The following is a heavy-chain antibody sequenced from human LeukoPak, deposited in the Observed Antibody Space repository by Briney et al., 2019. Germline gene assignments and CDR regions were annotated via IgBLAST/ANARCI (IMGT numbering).Heavy chain of an antibody. CDR1: GFTVSSNY. D-gene: IGHD3-22*01. CDR2: IYSGGST. V-gene: IGHV3-53*01. CDR3: ARVGPIVGDGMDV. Sequence: GGSLRLSCAASGFTVSSNYMSWVRQAPGKGLEWVSVIYSGGSTYYADSVKGRFTNSRDNSKNTLYLQMNSLRAEDTAVYYCARVGPIVGDGMDVWGQGTTVTVSS. J-gene: IGHJ6*02.